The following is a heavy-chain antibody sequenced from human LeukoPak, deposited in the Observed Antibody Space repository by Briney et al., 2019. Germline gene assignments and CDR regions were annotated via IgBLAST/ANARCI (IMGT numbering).Heavy chain of an antibody. J-gene: IGHJ4*02. D-gene: IGHD7-27*01. Sequence: SETLSLTCTVSGGSISSSSYYWGWIRQPPGKGLEWIGSIYYSGSTNYNPSLKSRVTISVDTSKNQFSLKLSSVTAADTAVYYCARAWGYWGSNLHFDYWGQGTLVTVSS. V-gene: IGHV4-39*07. CDR1: GGSISSSSYY. CDR3: ARAWGYWGSNLHFDY. CDR2: IYYSGST.